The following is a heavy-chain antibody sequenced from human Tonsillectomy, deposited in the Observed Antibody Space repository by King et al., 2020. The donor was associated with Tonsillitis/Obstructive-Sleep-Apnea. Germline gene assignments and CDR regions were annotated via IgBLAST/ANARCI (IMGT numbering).Heavy chain of an antibody. J-gene: IGHJ3*02. CDR3: ARGIDFMTSGDAFDI. CDR2: IYRYGRT. CDR1: GFTITSSY. V-gene: IGHV3-66*01. Sequence: VQLVESGGGLVQPGGSLRLSCVVSGFTITSSYMTWVRQAPGMGLEWVLIIYRYGRTSHAESVKGRFIIPRDNSKKTVYLQMNSLRGEDTAVYYCARGIDFMTSGDAFDIWGQGTVVTVSS. D-gene: IGHD3-3*01.